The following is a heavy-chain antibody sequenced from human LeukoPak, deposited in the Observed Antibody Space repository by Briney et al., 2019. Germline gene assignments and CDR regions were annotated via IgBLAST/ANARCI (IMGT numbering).Heavy chain of an antibody. Sequence: PGGSLRLSCAASGFTLSDYYMSWIRQAPGKGLEWVSYISSSGSTIYYADSVKGRFTNARDNAKNSLYLQMNRLRAEDTAVYYCARDRLRIFGVVTYMFDYWGQGTLVTVSS. CDR3: ARDRLRIFGVVTYMFDY. CDR1: GFTLSDYY. D-gene: IGHD3-3*01. J-gene: IGHJ4*02. V-gene: IGHV3-11*01. CDR2: ISSSGSTI.